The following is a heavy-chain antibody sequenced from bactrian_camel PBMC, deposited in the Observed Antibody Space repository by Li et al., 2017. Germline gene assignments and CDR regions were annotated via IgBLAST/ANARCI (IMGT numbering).Heavy chain of an antibody. CDR1: GYTITGGC. CDR3: GTNVYCRGSACRNRDFSH. Sequence: HVQLVESGGGSVQVGGSLRLACKASGYTITGGCAAWFRQVPGKQREKVALIGSDKATHYSQTVKGRFTISKDSAKNTLYLQMNSLKPEDTAMYYCGTNVYCRGSACRNRDFSHWGQGTQVTVS. D-gene: IGHD2*01. CDR2: IGSDKAT. J-gene: IGHJ4*01. V-gene: IGHV3S53*01.